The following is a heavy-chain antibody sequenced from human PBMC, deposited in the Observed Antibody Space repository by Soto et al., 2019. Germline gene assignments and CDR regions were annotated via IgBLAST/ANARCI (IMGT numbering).Heavy chain of an antibody. CDR1: GFTFDDYA. CDR3: VKDESINWYSGHFRH. CDR2: INWNSGGI. J-gene: IGHJ1*01. V-gene: IGHV3-9*01. D-gene: IGHD6-13*01. Sequence: GGSLRFSCPASGFTFDDYAMHWVREVPGQGLAWVSGINWNSGGIGDGDSVKGRFAISRDNAKNSLHLQMNSLSAEDTAFYYCVKDESINWYSGHFRHWGQGTLVTGSS.